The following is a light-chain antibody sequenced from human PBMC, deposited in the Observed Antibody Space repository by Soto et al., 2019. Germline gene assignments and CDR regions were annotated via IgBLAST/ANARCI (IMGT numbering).Light chain of an antibody. CDR2: DVS. V-gene: IGLV2-14*03. Sequence: QSALTQPASVSGSPGQSISISCTGTSSDVGDYNYVSWYQQYPGKAPKLIISDVSTRPSGVSNRFSGSKSGNTASLTISGLQAEDEADYYCSSYRSSSTPYVFGTGTKLTVL. CDR1: SSDVGDYNY. J-gene: IGLJ1*01. CDR3: SSYRSSSTPYV.